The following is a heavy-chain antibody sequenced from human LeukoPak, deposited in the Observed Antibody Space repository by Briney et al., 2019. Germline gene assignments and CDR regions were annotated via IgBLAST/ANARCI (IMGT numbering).Heavy chain of an antibody. V-gene: IGHV1-24*01. D-gene: IGHD3-22*01. CDR2: FDPEDGET. J-gene: IGHJ4*02. CDR1: GYTFTSYG. CDR3: ATERRGIRRGYYFFDY. Sequence: ASVKVSCKASGYTFTSYGISWVRQAPGQGLEWMGGFDPEDGETIYAQKFQGRVTMTEDTSTDTAYMELSSLRSEDTAVYYCATERRGIRRGYYFFDYWGQGTLVTVSS.